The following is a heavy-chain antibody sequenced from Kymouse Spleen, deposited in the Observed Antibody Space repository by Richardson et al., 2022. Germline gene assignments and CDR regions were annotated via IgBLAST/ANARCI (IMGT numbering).Heavy chain of an antibody. CDR2: IKSKTDGGTT. CDR3: TTDSGSSYYYYYGMDV. D-gene: IGHD1-26*01. J-gene: IGHJ6*02. Sequence: EVQLVESGGGLVKPGGSLRLSCAASGFTFSNAWMSWVRQAPGKGLEWVGRIKSKTDGGTTDYAAPVKGRFTISRDDSKNTLYLQMNSLKTEDTAVYYCTTDSGSSYYYYYGMDVWGQGTTVTVSS. CDR1: GFTFSNAW. V-gene: IGHV3-15*01.